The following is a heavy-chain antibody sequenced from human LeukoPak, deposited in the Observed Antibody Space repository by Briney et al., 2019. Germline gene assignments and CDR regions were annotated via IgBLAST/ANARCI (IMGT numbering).Heavy chain of an antibody. J-gene: IGHJ4*02. Sequence: PGGSLRLSCAASGFTFSSYWMSWVRQAPGKGLEWVANIKQDGSEKYYVDSVKGRFTISRDNAKNSLYLQMNSLRAEDTAVYYCATCREGGDFDWLGGLAGYYFDYWGQGTLVTVSS. CDR3: ATCREGGDFDWLGGLAGYYFDY. V-gene: IGHV3-7*01. CDR2: IKQDGSEK. CDR1: GFTFSSYW. D-gene: IGHD3-9*01.